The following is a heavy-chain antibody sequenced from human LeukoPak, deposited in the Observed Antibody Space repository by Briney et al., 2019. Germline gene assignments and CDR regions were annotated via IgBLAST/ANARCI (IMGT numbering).Heavy chain of an antibody. CDR2: INPNSGGT. Sequence: GASVKVSCRASGYSFTNYYLHWVRQAPGQGLEWMGWINPNSGGTNYAQKFQGRVTMTRDTSISTAYMELSRLRSDDTAVYYCARGRFAAGARWMGYWGQGTLVTVSS. CDR3: ARGRFAAGARWMGY. D-gene: IGHD6-13*01. J-gene: IGHJ4*02. CDR1: GYSFTNYY. V-gene: IGHV1-2*02.